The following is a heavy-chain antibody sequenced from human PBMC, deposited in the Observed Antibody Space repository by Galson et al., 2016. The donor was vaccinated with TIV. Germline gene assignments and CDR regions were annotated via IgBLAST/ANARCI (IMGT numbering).Heavy chain of an antibody. CDR2: IISIFGVP. Sequence: SVKVSCKASGVTFSSYAISWVQQAPGQGLEWMGGIISIFGVPNYAQKFQGRVTITADESTKTAYMDLSSLRSDDTAVYYCARVRESANCRNHYYYMDVWGKGTSVTVSS. D-gene: IGHD2-15*01. V-gene: IGHV1-69*13. CDR3: ARVRESANCRNHYYYMDV. J-gene: IGHJ6*03. CDR1: GVTFSSYA.